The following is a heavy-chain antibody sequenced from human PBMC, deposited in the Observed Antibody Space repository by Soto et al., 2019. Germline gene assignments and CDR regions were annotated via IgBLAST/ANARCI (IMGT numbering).Heavy chain of an antibody. CDR2: ITHSGSI. Sequence: QVQLQQWGAGLLKPSETLSLTCAVYGGSLGGYYWNWLRRPPGKGLEGNGEITHSGSINYNPSLKIRVIISVGTSKTHFSLTLNSVPAADAGVYYCARGFPPAYWGRGALVTVSS. V-gene: IGHV4-34*01. CDR1: GGSLGGYY. CDR3: ARGFPPAY. J-gene: IGHJ4*02.